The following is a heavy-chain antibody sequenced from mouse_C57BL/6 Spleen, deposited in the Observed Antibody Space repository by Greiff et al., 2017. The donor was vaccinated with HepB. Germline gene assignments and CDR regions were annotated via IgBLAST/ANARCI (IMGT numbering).Heavy chain of an antibody. CDR1: GYAFSSYW. V-gene: IGHV1-80*01. Sequence: QVQLKESGAELVKPGASVKISCKASGYAFSSYWMNWVKQRPGKGLEWIGQIYPGDGDTNYNGKFKGKATLTADKSSSTAYMQLSSLTSEDSAVYFCARQTGTGYFDVWGTGTTVTVSS. D-gene: IGHD4-1*01. J-gene: IGHJ1*03. CDR3: ARQTGTGYFDV. CDR2: IYPGDGDT.